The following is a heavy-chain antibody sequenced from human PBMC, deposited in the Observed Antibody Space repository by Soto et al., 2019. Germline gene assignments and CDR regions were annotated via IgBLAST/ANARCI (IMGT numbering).Heavy chain of an antibody. Sequence: QVQLVQSGAEVKKPGSSVKVSCKASGGTFSSYAISWVRQAPGHGLEWMGGIIPIVGTANYAQKCQGRVTITADESTSAAYMELSSLRSEDTAVYYCARAIYYDSSDPFDYCGRGTLVTVSS. J-gene: IGHJ4*02. CDR1: GGTFSSYA. V-gene: IGHV1-69*01. CDR3: ARAIYYDSSDPFDY. CDR2: IIPIVGTA. D-gene: IGHD3-22*01.